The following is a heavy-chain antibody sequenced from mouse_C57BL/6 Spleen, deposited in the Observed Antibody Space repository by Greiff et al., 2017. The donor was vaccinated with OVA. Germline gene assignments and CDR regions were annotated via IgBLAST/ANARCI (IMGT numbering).Heavy chain of an antibody. CDR2: IHPNSGST. J-gene: IGHJ2*01. V-gene: IGHV1-64*01. CDR3: ARTTTVVAEGDY. Sequence: QVQLQQPGAELVKPGASVKLSCKASGYTFTSYWMHWVKQRPGQGLEWIGMIHPNSGSTNYNEKFKSKATLTVDKSSSTAYMQLSSLTSEDSAVYCCARTTTVVAEGDYWGQGTTLTVSS. D-gene: IGHD1-1*01. CDR1: GYTFTSYW.